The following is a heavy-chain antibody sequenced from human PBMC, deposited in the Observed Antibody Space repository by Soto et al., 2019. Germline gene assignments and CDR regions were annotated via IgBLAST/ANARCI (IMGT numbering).Heavy chain of an antibody. CDR1: GYTFTGYY. CDR3: ARAWRWRATVTPHYGMDV. Sequence: ASVKVSCKASGYTFTGYYMHWVRQAPGQGLEWMGWINPNSGGTNYAQKFQGRVTMTRDTSISTAYMELSRLRSDDTAVYYCARAWRWRATVTPHYGMDVWGQGTTVTVS. CDR2: INPNSGGT. J-gene: IGHJ6*02. V-gene: IGHV1-2*02. D-gene: IGHD4-4*01.